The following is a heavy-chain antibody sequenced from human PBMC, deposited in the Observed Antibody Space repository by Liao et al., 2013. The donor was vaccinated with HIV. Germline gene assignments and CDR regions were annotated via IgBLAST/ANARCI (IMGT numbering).Heavy chain of an antibody. D-gene: IGHD6-19*01. J-gene: IGHJ5*01. V-gene: IGHV4-30-2*01. Sequence: QLQLQESGSGPVKPSQTLSLTCAVSGGSISSGGYSWSWIRQPPGKGLEWIGYLYHSESTYYNPSLKSRVTMSVDTSKNQFSLKLSSVTAADTAVYYCARDEQWLGGRFVHWADGTVRRPSVLQGRCDS. CDR2: LYHSEST. CDR1: GGSISSGGYS. CDR3: ARDEQWLGGRFVHWADGTVRRPSVLQGRCDS.